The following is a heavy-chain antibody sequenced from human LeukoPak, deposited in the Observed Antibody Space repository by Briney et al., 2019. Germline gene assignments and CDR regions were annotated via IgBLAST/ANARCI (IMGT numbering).Heavy chain of an antibody. CDR1: GFTFSLYW. V-gene: IGHV3-7*01. CDR3: ARDENVGLDY. CDR2: IKQDGSEK. J-gene: IGHJ4*02. D-gene: IGHD1-26*01. Sequence: GGSLRLSCAASGFTFSLYWMNWVRRAPGKGLEWVANIKQDGSEKNYVDSVKGRFTISRDNAKNSLYLQMNSLRAEDTAVYYCARDENVGLDYWGQGTLVTVSS.